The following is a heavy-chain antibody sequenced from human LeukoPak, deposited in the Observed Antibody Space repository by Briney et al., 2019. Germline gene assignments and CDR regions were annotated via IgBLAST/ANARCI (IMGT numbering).Heavy chain of an antibody. CDR3: AKDRTVGASYWYFDL. V-gene: IGHV3-23*01. CDR2: ISSSGGST. J-gene: IGHJ2*01. D-gene: IGHD1-26*01. CDR1: GFTFSSCA. Sequence: GGSLRLSCAASGFTFSSCAMSWVRQAPGKGLEWVSVISSSGGSTHYADSVRGRFTISRDNSKNTLYLQMNSLRAEDTAIYYCAKDRTVGASYWYFDLWGRGTLVTVSS.